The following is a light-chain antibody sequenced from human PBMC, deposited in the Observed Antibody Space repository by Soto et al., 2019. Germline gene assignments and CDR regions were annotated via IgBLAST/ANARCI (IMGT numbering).Light chain of an antibody. CDR3: QQYGSSPLT. CDR1: QSVSSSY. Sequence: EIVLTQSPGTLSLSPEERATLSCRASQSVSSSYLAWYQQKPGQAPRLLIYGASSGATGIPDRFSGSGSGTDFTLTISRLEPEDFAGYYCQQYGSSPLTFGGGTKVEIK. CDR2: GAS. J-gene: IGKJ4*01. V-gene: IGKV3-20*01.